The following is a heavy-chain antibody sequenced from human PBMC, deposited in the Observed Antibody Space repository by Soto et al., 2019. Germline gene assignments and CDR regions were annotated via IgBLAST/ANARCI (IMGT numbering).Heavy chain of an antibody. D-gene: IGHD3-3*01. V-gene: IGHV3-9*01. CDR1: GFTFDDYA. CDR3: AKDRDFWINYMDV. Sequence: EVQLVESGGGLVQPGRSLRLSCAASGFTFDDYAMHWVRQAPGKGLEWVSGISWNSGSIGYADSVKGRFTISRDNATNSLYLQMNSLRAEDTALYYWAKDRDFWINYMDVWGKGTTVTVSS. J-gene: IGHJ6*03. CDR2: ISWNSGSI.